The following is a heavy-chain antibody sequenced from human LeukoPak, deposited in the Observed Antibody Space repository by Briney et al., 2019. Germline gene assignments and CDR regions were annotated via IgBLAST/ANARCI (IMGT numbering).Heavy chain of an antibody. CDR1: GFTFSSYA. J-gene: IGHJ5*02. Sequence: PGGSLRLSCAASGFTFSSYAMSWVRQAPGKGLEWASAISGSGGTTYYANSVKGRFTFSRDNSKNTLYLQMNSLRAEDTAIYYCARMIRDYGDSNWFDPWGQGTLVTVSS. CDR2: ISGSGGTT. D-gene: IGHD4-17*01. V-gene: IGHV3-23*01. CDR3: ARMIRDYGDSNWFDP.